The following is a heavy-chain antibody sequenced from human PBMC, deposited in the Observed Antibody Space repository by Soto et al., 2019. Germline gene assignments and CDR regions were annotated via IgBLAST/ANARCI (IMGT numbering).Heavy chain of an antibody. D-gene: IGHD3-22*01. J-gene: IGHJ4*02. Sequence: EVQLVESGGGLVQPGGYLRLSCAASESTFSSYHMNWVRQAPGKGLEWVSYISSSSTTIYYADSVKGRFTISRDNAKNSLYLQMNSLRAEDTAVYYCARDAYDSRGDEHYWGQGTLVTVSS. CDR3: ARDAYDSRGDEHY. CDR1: ESTFSSYH. V-gene: IGHV3-48*01. CDR2: ISSSSTTI.